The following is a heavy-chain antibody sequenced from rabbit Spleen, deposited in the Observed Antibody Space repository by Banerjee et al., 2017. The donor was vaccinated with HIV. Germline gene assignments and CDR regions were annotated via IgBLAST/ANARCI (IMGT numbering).Heavy chain of an antibody. Sequence: QSLEESGGGLVKPGGTLTLTCTVSGFSFSSSDYMCWVRLAPGKGLEWIGCIYVGSGSTHYASWAKGRFTMHKTSSTTVTLQLTSLTAADTATYFCARSGYVGGDYTWDLWGPGTLVTVS. J-gene: IGHJ4*01. D-gene: IGHD1-1*01. CDR1: GFSFSSSDY. CDR2: IYVGSGST. CDR3: ARSGYVGGDYTWDL. V-gene: IGHV1S40*01.